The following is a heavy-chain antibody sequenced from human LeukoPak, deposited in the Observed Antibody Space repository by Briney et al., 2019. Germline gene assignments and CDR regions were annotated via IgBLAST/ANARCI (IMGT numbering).Heavy chain of an antibody. CDR2: IFVGDSDT. CDR3: ARLGYCSGGTCSSGYFYGMDV. CDR1: ANTFTNSW. J-gene: IGHJ6*02. V-gene: IGHV5-51*01. D-gene: IGHD2-15*01. Sequence: GESLKISCKASANTFTNSWIGWVRPMPGKGLEWMAIIFVGDSDTTYSPSFHGQVTISADRSISTAYLQWNSLKASDTAMYFCARLGYCSGGTCSSGYFYGMDVWGQGTTVTVSS.